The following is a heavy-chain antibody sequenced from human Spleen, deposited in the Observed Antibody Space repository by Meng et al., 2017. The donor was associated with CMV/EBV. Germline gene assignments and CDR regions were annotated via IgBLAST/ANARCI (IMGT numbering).Heavy chain of an antibody. CDR1: GFTFSSYD. V-gene: IGHV3-13*01. D-gene: IGHD3-10*01. CDR2: IGTAGDT. Sequence: GGSLRLSCAASGFTFSSYDMHWVRQATGKGLEWVSAIGTAGDTYYPGSVKGRFTISRENAKNSLYLQMNSLRAGDTAVYYCARERVTMVRGVITNFYYYGMDVWGQGTTVTVSS. CDR3: ARERVTMVRGVITNFYYYGMDV. J-gene: IGHJ6*02.